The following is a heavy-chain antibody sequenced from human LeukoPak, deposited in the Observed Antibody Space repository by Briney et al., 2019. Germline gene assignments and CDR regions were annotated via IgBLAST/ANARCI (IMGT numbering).Heavy chain of an antibody. D-gene: IGHD4-17*01. Sequence: GGSLRLSCAASGFTLSNFWMSWVRQAPGKGLEWVANIKQDGSEKYYVDSVKGRFTISRDNAKNSLYLQVNSLRAEDTAVYYCARGGGTTVTTANFDYWGQGTLVTVSS. CDR1: GFTLSNFW. V-gene: IGHV3-7*01. J-gene: IGHJ4*02. CDR3: ARGGGTTVTTANFDY. CDR2: IKQDGSEK.